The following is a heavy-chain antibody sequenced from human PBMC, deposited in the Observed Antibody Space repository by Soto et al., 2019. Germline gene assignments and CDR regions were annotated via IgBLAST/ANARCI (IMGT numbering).Heavy chain of an antibody. J-gene: IGHJ6*02. V-gene: IGHV3-30-3*01. Sequence: QVQLVESGGGVVQPGRSLRLSCAASGFDFSSYAVHWVRQAPGKGVEWVALISDDGSNKYYADSVKGRFTISRDNSKSTVFLQMNTLRPEVTAVYHCSAGLRYFDWNAMDVWGLGTTVTVSS. D-gene: IGHD3-9*01. CDR3: SAGLRYFDWNAMDV. CDR2: ISDDGSNK. CDR1: GFDFSSYA.